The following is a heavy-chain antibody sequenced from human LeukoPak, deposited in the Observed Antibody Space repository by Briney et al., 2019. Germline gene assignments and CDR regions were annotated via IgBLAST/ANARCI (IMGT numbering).Heavy chain of an antibody. J-gene: IGHJ4*02. Sequence: GGSLRLSCAASGFTFSSYWMHWVRQAAGKGLVWVSRINSDGSSTSYADSVKGRFTISRDNAKNTLYLQMNSLRAEDTAVYYCARSPYYGGFDYWGQGTLVTVSS. CDR3: ARSPYYGGFDY. D-gene: IGHD3-3*01. V-gene: IGHV3-74*01. CDR1: GFTFSSYW. CDR2: INSDGSST.